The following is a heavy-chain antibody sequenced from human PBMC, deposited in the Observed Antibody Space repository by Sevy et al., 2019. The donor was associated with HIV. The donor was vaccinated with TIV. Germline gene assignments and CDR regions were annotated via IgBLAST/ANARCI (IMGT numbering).Heavy chain of an antibody. CDR3: AKDADWAAAGFAHRPPLDC. D-gene: IGHD6-13*01. CDR1: GFTFDDYA. J-gene: IGHJ4*02. CDR2: ISWNSGSI. V-gene: IGHV3-9*01. Sequence: GGSLRLSCAASGFTFDDYAMHWVRQAPGKGLEWVSGISWNSGSIGYADSVKGRFTISRDNAKNSLYLQMNSLRAEDTALYYCAKDADWAAAGFAHRPPLDCWGQGTLVTVSS.